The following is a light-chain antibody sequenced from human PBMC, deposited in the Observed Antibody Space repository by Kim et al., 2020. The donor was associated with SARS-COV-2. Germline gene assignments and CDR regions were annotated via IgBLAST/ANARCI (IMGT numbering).Light chain of an antibody. CDR2: GAS. V-gene: IGKV1-27*01. J-gene: IGKJ1*01. Sequence: GDRVTITCRASQVINNYLAWYQQKPGKAPTVLIYGASTLHSGVPSRFSGSGSGTDFTPTISSLQPEDVGTYYCQKYDRAPWTFGHGPKV. CDR1: QVINNY. CDR3: QKYDRAPWT.